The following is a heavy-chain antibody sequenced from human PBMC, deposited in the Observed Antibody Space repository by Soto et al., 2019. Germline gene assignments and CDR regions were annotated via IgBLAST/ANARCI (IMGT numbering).Heavy chain of an antibody. CDR3: ARESGGATATLDYYYFYMDV. CDR2: INPSGGAT. Sequence: PGQGLEWMGWINPSGGATKYAQKFQGRVTVTRDTSIRTVYMELSSLRSDDTALYYCARESGGATATLDYYYFYMDVWGKGTTVTVSS. V-gene: IGHV1-2*02. J-gene: IGHJ6*03. D-gene: IGHD5-12*01.